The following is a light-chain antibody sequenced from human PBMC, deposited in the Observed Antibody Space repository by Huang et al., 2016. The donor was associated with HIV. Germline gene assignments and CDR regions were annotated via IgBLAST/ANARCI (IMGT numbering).Light chain of an antibody. V-gene: IGKV3-15*01. CDR1: QHVRSV. CDR3: KQYEIGPPEYP. Sequence: EIVLTQSPAILFVSPGERATLSCSASQHVRSVLAWYQQRPGQPPRLLISGTSTRATGIPSRFIGSGSRTEYTLTISSLPSEDFEVYYCKQYEIGPPEYPVGQCTKLGL. CDR2: GTS. J-gene: IGKJ2*01.